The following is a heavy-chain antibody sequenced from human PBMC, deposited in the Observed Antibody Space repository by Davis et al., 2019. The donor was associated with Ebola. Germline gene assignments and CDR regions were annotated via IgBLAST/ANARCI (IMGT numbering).Heavy chain of an antibody. CDR2: ISVRSIT. D-gene: IGHD4-17*01. V-gene: IGHV3-23*01. J-gene: IGHJ5*02. Sequence: GESLKISCAASGFIFSSYAMSWVRQAPGKGLEWVSSISVRSITYHADSVKGRFTISRDNSKNTLYLQMSSLRAEDTAVYYCAKVHPPTTVTTGWFDPWGQGTLDTVSS. CDR1: GFIFSSYA. CDR3: AKVHPPTTVTTGWFDP.